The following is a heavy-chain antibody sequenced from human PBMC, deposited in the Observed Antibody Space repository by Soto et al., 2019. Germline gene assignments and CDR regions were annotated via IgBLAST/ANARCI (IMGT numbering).Heavy chain of an antibody. CDR1: GFTFSSYS. D-gene: IGHD2-2*01. CDR2: ISSSKSYI. V-gene: IGHV3-21*01. Sequence: PGGSLRLSCAASGFTFSSYSMNWVRQAPGKGLEWVSSISSSKSYIYYADSVKGRFTISRDNAKNSLYLQMNSLRAEDTAVYYCARDWGCSSTSCYAHFDYWGQGTLVTVSS. CDR3: ARDWGCSSTSCYAHFDY. J-gene: IGHJ4*02.